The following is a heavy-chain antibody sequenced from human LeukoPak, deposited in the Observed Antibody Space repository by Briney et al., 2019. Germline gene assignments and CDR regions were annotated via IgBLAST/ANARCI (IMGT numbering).Heavy chain of an antibody. Sequence: PGGPLRLPCTASGFTFNNYAMRWVRQSPGKALQWVSSISPIGIRTYSAHSVKGRFTSSRDNSKNNLYLQMNSLRAEDTGVYYCLLTYCGGDCYRVWEYWGEGELVTVSS. CDR3: LLTYCGGDCYRVWEY. CDR2: ISPIGIRT. V-gene: IGHV3-23*01. D-gene: IGHD2-21*02. CDR1: GFTFNNYA. J-gene: IGHJ3*01.